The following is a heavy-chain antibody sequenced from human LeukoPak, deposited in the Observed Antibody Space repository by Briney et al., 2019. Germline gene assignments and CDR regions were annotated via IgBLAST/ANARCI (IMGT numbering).Heavy chain of an antibody. D-gene: IGHD3-9*01. CDR2: ISSSRSNI. V-gene: IGHV3-48*04. J-gene: IGHJ6*03. Sequence: PGGSLRLSCAAAGFTFSNYNMIWVRQAPGKGLEWVSDISSSRSNINYADSVKGRFTISRDNARNSLYLLMNSLTAEDTAVYYCARVLTNYYYMDVWGKGTTVIVSS. CDR3: ARVLTNYYYMDV. CDR1: GFTFSNYN.